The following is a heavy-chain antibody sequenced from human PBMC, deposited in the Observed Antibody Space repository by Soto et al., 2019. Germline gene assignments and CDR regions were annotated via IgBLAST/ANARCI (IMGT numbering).Heavy chain of an antibody. CDR1: GYTFTSYG. Sequence: QVQLVQSGAEVKKPGASVKVSCKASGYTFTSYGISWVRQAPGQGVEWMGWISAYNGNTNYAQKLQGRVTMTTDTSTSTAYMELRRLRSDDTAVYYCARVGYYYDSSGYGQIYYCYYGMDVWGQGTTVTVSS. CDR3: ARVGYYYDSSGYGQIYYCYYGMDV. CDR2: ISAYNGNT. J-gene: IGHJ6*02. D-gene: IGHD3-22*01. V-gene: IGHV1-18*01.